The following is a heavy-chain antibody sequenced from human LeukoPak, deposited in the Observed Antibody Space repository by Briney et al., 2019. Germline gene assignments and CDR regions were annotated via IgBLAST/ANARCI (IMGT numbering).Heavy chain of an antibody. CDR3: ARALYGSGSYYNIYYYYMDV. Sequence: GGSLRLSCAASGFTFSSYSMNWVRQAPGKGLEWVSCISTSSSYIYYADSVKGRFTISRDNAKNSLYLQINSLRAEDTAVYYCARALYGSGSYYNIYYYYMDVWGKGTTVTISS. V-gene: IGHV3-21*01. D-gene: IGHD3-10*01. J-gene: IGHJ6*03. CDR2: ISTSSSYI. CDR1: GFTFSSYS.